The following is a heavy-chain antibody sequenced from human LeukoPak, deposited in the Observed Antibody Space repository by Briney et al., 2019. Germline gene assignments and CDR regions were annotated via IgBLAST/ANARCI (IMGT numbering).Heavy chain of an antibody. Sequence: KPSETLSLTCTVSGGSISSSSYYWGWIRQPPGKGLEWIGSIYYSGSTHYNPSLKSRVTVSVDTSKNQFSLRLSSVTAADTAVYYCARHRNEAFWSGHYYDYWGQGTLVTVSS. CDR2: IYYSGST. CDR3: ARHRNEAFWSGHYYDY. CDR1: GGSISSSSYY. J-gene: IGHJ4*02. V-gene: IGHV4-39*01. D-gene: IGHD3-3*01.